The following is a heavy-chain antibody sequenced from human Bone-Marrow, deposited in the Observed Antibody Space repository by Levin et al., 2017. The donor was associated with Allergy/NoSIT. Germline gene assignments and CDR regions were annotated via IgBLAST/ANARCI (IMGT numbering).Heavy chain of an antibody. Sequence: GASVKVSCKVSGYTLTELSMHWVRQAPGKGLEWMGGFDPEDGETIYAQKFQGRVTMTEDTSTDTAYMELSSLRSEDTAVYYCATDRVEYSSSSTLEGAYYDYYGMDVWGQGTTVTVSS. J-gene: IGHJ6*02. CDR1: GYTLTELS. CDR3: ATDRVEYSSSSTLEGAYYDYYGMDV. V-gene: IGHV1-24*01. CDR2: FDPEDGET. D-gene: IGHD6-6*01.